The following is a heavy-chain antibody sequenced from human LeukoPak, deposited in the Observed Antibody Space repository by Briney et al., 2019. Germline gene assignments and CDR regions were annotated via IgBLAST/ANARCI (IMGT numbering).Heavy chain of an antibody. CDR3: ARDRSGSYLFDY. V-gene: IGHV4-31*03. CDR2: IYYSGST. D-gene: IGHD1-26*01. Sequence: SETLSLTCTVSGGSISSGGYYWSWIRQHPGKGLEWIGYIYYSGSTYYNPSLKSRVTISVDTSKSQFSLKLSSVTAADTAVYYCARDRSGSYLFDYWGQGTLVTVSS. J-gene: IGHJ4*02. CDR1: GGSISSGGYY.